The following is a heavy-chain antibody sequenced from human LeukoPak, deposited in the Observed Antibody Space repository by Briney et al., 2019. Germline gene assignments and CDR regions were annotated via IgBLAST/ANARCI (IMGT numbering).Heavy chain of an antibody. Sequence: GSLRLSCAASGFTFSSYSMNWIRQPPGKGLEWIGEINHSGSTNYNPSLKSRVTISVDTSKNQFSLKLSSVTAADTAVYYCARYLDWFDPWGQGTLVTVSS. J-gene: IGHJ5*02. CDR1: GFTFSSYS. V-gene: IGHV4-34*01. CDR2: INHSGST. CDR3: ARYLDWFDP.